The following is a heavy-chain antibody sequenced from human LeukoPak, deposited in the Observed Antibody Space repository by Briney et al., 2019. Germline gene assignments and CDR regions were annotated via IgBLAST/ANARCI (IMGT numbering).Heavy chain of an antibody. CDR3: AKVEDYYDSSSYYR. CDR1: GFTVSSNY. CDR2: VSGSGGNT. V-gene: IGHV3-23*01. Sequence: GGSLRLSCAASGFTVSSNYMSWVRQAPGKGLEWVSAVSGSGGNTYYADSVKGRFTISRDNSKNTLYLQMNSLRAEDTAVYYCAKVEDYYDSSSYYRWGQGTLVTVSS. D-gene: IGHD3-22*01. J-gene: IGHJ4*02.